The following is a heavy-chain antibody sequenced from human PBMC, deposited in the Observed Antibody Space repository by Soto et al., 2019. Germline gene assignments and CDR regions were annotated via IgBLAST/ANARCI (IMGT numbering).Heavy chain of an antibody. Sequence: GGSLRLSCAASGFTFSSYAMHWVRQAPGKGLEWVAVISYDGSNKYYADSVKGRFTISRDNSKNTLYLQMNSLRAEDTAVYYCARDLYGGNSNIHYWGRGTLVTVSS. CDR2: ISYDGSNK. CDR3: ARDLYGGNSNIHY. D-gene: IGHD4-17*01. V-gene: IGHV3-30-3*01. CDR1: GFTFSSYA. J-gene: IGHJ4*02.